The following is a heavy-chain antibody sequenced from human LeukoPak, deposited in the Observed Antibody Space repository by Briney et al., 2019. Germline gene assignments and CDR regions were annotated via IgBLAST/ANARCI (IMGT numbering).Heavy chain of an antibody. V-gene: IGHV4-59*01. J-gene: IGHJ6*03. Sequence: SETLSLTCTVSGGSISSYYWSWIRQPPGKGLEWIGYIYYSGSTNYNPSLKSRVTISVDTSKNQFSLKLSSVTAADTAVYYCARLYYDSSGYTYYYYYYMDVWGKGTTVTISS. CDR1: GGSISSYY. D-gene: IGHD3-22*01. CDR2: IYYSGST. CDR3: ARLYYDSSGYTYYYYYYMDV.